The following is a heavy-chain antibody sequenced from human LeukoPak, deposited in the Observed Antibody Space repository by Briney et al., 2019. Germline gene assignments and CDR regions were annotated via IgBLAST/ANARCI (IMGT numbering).Heavy chain of an antibody. CDR1: GGSFSGYY. V-gene: IGHV4-34*01. CDR3: ARGTPSSADAFDI. Sequence: RTSETLSLTCAVYGGSFSGYYWSWIRQPPGKGLEWIGEINHSGSTNYNPSLKSRVTISVDTSKNQFSLKLSSVTAADTAVYYCARGTPSSADAFDIWGQGTMVTVSS. J-gene: IGHJ3*02. D-gene: IGHD6-25*01. CDR2: INHSGST.